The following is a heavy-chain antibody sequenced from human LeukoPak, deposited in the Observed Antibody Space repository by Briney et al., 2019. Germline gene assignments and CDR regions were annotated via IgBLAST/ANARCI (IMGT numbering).Heavy chain of an antibody. D-gene: IGHD3-10*01. J-gene: IGHJ4*02. CDR1: RFPPRKYA. Sequence: GGSLRLSCVGSRFPPRKYAMSWVRQAPGKGLEWVSGISGSGGSKYYADSVRGRFTISRDNSKDTLFLQMSSLRADDTAKYYCAKASDGSGSPNTFDYWGQGTLVTVSS. CDR2: ISGSGGSK. CDR3: AKASDGSGSPNTFDY. V-gene: IGHV3-23*01.